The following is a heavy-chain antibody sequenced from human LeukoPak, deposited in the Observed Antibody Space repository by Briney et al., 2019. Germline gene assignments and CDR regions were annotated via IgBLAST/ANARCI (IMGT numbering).Heavy chain of an antibody. CDR2: ITNSGTTI. CDR1: GFTFTDYY. D-gene: IGHD6-13*01. CDR3: ASNIYSSSWFPDY. Sequence: DPGGSLRLSCAASGFTFTDYYMSWIRQAPGKGLEWVSYITNSGTTIYYADSVKGRFTISRDNAKNSLYLQMNGLRAEDTAVYYCASNIYSSSWFPDYWGQGTLVTVSS. V-gene: IGHV3-11*04. J-gene: IGHJ4*02.